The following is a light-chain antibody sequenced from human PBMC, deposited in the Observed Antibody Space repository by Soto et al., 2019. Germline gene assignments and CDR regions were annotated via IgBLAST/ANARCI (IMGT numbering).Light chain of an antibody. J-gene: IGLJ1*01. Sequence: QSVLTQSASLSGSPGQSITISCTGTSRDVGNYNYVSWYQQHPGEVSKLIIFNVNNRPSGVSNRFSGSKSRNTASLTISGLQAEDEADYYCSSFTSSATYVFGTGTKVTVL. CDR2: NVN. CDR1: SRDVGNYNY. CDR3: SSFTSSATYV. V-gene: IGLV2-14*01.